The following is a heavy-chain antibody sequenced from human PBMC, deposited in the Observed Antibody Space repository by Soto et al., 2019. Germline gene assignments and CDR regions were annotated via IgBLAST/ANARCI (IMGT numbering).Heavy chain of an antibody. D-gene: IGHD5-18*01. CDR1: GGSISSSSYY. J-gene: IGHJ4*02. V-gene: IGHV4-39*01. CDR3: ARREFGGYSYGHSEYFDY. Sequence: PSGTLSLTCTVSGGSISSSSYYWGWIRQPPGKGLEWIGSIYYSGSTYYNPSLKSRVTISVDTSKNQFSLKLSSVTAADTAVYYCARREFGGYSYGHSEYFDYWGQGTLVTVSS. CDR2: IYYSGST.